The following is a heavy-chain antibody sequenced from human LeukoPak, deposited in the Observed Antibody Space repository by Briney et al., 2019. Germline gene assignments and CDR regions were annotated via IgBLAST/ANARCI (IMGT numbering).Heavy chain of an antibody. CDR3: VGRLDMFRGVPGHY. D-gene: IGHD3-10*01. J-gene: IGHJ4*02. V-gene: IGHV3-73*01. Sequence: GGSLRLSCAASGFTFSGSAMHWVRQASGKGLEWVGRIRSKANSYATAYAASVKGRFTISRDDSKNTAYLQMNSLKTEDTAVYYCVGRLDMFRGVPGHYWGQGTLVTVSS. CDR1: GFTFSGSA. CDR2: IRSKANSYAT.